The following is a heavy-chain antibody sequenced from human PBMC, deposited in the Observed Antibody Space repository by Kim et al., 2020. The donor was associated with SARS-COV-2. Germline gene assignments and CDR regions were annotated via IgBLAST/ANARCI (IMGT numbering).Heavy chain of an antibody. D-gene: IGHD5-12*01. J-gene: IGHJ4*02. V-gene: IGHV4-30-2*01. CDR3: ARGRGLATIYFDS. Sequence: YNPSSKERVTISVYTSKNQSSLTLSSVSAADTAVYYCARGRGLATIYFDSWGQGTLVSVSS.